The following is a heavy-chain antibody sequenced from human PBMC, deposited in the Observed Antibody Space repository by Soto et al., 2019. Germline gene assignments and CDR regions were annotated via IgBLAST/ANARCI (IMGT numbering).Heavy chain of an antibody. V-gene: IGHV5-10-1*01. Sequence: PGESLKISCKGSGYSFTSYWISWVRQMPGKGLEWMGRIDPSDSYTNYSPSFQGHVTISADKSISTAYLQWSSLKASDTAMYYCARHLRRRGYSYGYLGYWGQGTLVTVSS. CDR3: ARHLRRRGYSYGYLGY. J-gene: IGHJ4*02. D-gene: IGHD5-18*01. CDR2: IDPSDSYT. CDR1: GYSFTSYW.